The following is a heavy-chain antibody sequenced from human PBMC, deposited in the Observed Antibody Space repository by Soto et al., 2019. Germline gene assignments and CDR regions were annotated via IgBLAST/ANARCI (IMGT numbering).Heavy chain of an antibody. D-gene: IGHD2-21*02. V-gene: IGHV5-51*01. J-gene: IGHJ6*02. Sequence: GESLKISCKVSRYSFTTYIIVGVRQMPGKGLEWMGTIYPGDSDTRYSPSFQGQVTISADKSITTAYLQWSSLKASDTAMYYCARRAYCGGDCTRNHHQYYAMDVWGQGTTVTV. CDR3: ARRAYCGGDCTRNHHQYYAMDV. CDR1: RYSFTTYI. CDR2: IYPGDSDT.